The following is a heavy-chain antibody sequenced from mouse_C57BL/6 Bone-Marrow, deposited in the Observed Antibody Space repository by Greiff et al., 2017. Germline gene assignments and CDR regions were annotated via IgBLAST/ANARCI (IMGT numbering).Heavy chain of an antibody. D-gene: IGHD1-1*01. CDR2: INPSSGYT. CDR1: GYTFTSYT. CDR3: ARYGITTGYFDV. Sequence: VQLQQSGAELARPGASVKMSCKASGYTFTSYTMHWVKQRPGQGLEWIGYINPSSGYTKYNQKFKDKATLTADKSSSTAYMQLSSLTSEDSAVYYCARYGITTGYFDVWGTGTTVTVSS. V-gene: IGHV1-4*01. J-gene: IGHJ1*03.